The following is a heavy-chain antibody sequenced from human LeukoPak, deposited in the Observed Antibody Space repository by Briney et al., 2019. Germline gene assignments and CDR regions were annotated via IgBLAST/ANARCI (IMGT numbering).Heavy chain of an antibody. CDR3: ARRRGPYGWFDP. CDR2: INSDGSST. J-gene: IGHJ5*02. V-gene: IGHV3-74*01. D-gene: IGHD3-10*01. CDR1: GFTVSSYW. Sequence: PGGSLRLSCAASGFTVSSYWMHWVRQAPGKGLVWVSRINSDGSSTNYAGSVKGRFTISRDNAKNTLYLQMNGLRVEDTAEYYCARRRGPYGWFDPWGQGTLVTVSS.